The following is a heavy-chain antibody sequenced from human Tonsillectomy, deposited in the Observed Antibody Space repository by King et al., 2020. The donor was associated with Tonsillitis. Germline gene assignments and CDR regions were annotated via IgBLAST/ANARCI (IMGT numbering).Heavy chain of an antibody. Sequence: VQLVESGGGLVQPGGSLRLSCAASGFTFSRESLNCVRQAPGKGLERVAHIGLVSRNINYIDSLKGRFIVSRDDSKNSLYLQMNSLRVEDTAVYYCARDHDWAFDYWGQGTLVTVSS. CDR3: ARDHDWAFDY. J-gene: IGHJ4*02. CDR2: IGLVSRNI. D-gene: IGHD3-9*01. V-gene: IGHV3-48*01. CDR1: GFTFSRES.